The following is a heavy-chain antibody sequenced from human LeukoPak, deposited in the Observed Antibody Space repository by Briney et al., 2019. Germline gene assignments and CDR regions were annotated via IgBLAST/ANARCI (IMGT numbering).Heavy chain of an antibody. CDR1: GFTFSSYW. CDR3: ARDLCYYGSGSYCNGYNWFDP. CDR2: IKQDGSEK. V-gene: IGHV3-7*01. D-gene: IGHD3-10*01. J-gene: IGHJ5*02. Sequence: GGSPRLSCAASGFTFSSYWMSWVRQAPGKGLEWVATIKQDGSEKYYVDSVKGRFTISRDNAKNSLYLQMNSLRAEDTAVYYCARDLCYYGSGSYCNGYNWFDPWGQGTLVTVSS.